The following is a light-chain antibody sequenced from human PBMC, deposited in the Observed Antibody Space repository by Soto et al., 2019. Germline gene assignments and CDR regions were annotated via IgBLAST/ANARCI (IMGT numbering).Light chain of an antibody. CDR2: AAS. CDR1: QGISSY. J-gene: IGKJ2*01. V-gene: IGKV1-9*01. CDR3: QQLNSYLYT. Sequence: DLPLTQSPSFLSASVGDRVTITCRASQGISSYLAWYQQKPGKAPKLLIYAASTLQSGVPSRFSGSGSGTEFTLTISSLQPEDFATYYCQQLNSYLYTFGQGTKLEIK.